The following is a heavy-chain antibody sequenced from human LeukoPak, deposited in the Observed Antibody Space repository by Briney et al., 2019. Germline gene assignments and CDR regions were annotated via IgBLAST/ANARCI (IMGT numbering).Heavy chain of an antibody. CDR2: INHSGST. D-gene: IGHD4-11*01. V-gene: IGHV4-34*01. J-gene: IGHJ4*02. Sequence: SETLSLTCAVYGGAFWGYYWSWIRQPPGKGLEWIGDINHSGSTNYNASLKSRVTISEDTSMNQFSLKLSSATAADTAVYYCARDRYSSARDYWGQGTLVTVSS. CDR3: ARDRYSSARDY. CDR1: GGAFWGYY.